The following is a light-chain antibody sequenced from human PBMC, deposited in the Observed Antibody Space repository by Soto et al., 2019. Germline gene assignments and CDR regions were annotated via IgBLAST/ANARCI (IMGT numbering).Light chain of an antibody. V-gene: IGLV2-14*03. CDR3: TSWTTSTTMI. CDR2: DVN. Sequence: QSALTQPASVSGSPGQSITISCTGTSSDIGAYNFVYWYQQHPGKAPKLMLYDVNIRPSGVSNRFSGSKSGNTASLTISGLQAEDEADYYCTSWTTSTTMIFGGGTQLTVL. J-gene: IGLJ2*01. CDR1: SSDIGAYNF.